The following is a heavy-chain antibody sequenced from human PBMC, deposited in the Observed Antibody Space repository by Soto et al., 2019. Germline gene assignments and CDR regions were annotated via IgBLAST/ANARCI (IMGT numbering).Heavy chain of an antibody. Sequence: QVQLQESGPGLVKPSQTLSLTCTVSGGSISSGGYYWSWIRQHPVKVLEWIGYIYYSGSTYYHPFLRSRVNISVDPSKNQFSLKLSSVTAADTAVYYCARFYRGYSYGYLDYWGQGTLVTVSS. D-gene: IGHD5-18*01. CDR3: ARFYRGYSYGYLDY. J-gene: IGHJ4*02. CDR2: IYYSGST. V-gene: IGHV4-31*03. CDR1: GGSISSGGYY.